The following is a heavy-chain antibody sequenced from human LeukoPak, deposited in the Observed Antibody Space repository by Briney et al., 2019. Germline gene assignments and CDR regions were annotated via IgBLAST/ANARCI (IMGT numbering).Heavy chain of an antibody. CDR2: INPNSGGT. CDR1: GYTFTGYY. D-gene: IGHD3-10*01. CDR3: ARGATMVRGVSMDV. V-gene: IGHV1-2*02. Sequence: ASVKVSCKASGYTFTGYYMHWVRQAPGQGLEWMGWINPNSGGTNYAQKFQGRVTMTRDTSISTAYMELSRLRSDDTAVYYCARGATMVRGVSMDVWGQGTTATVSS. J-gene: IGHJ6*02.